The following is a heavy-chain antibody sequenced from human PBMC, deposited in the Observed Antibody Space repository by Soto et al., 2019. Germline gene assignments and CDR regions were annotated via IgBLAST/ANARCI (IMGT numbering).Heavy chain of an antibody. J-gene: IGHJ6*02. Sequence: PSETLSLTCTVSGGSISSGGYYWSWIRQHPGKGLEWIGYIYYSGSTYYNPSLKSRVTISVDTSKNQFSLKLSSVTAADTAVYYCARERGGYCSSTSCYKEDYYYGMDVWGQGTTVTVSS. CDR3: ARERGGYCSSTSCYKEDYYYGMDV. CDR1: GGSISSGGYY. V-gene: IGHV4-31*03. CDR2: IYYSGST. D-gene: IGHD2-2*02.